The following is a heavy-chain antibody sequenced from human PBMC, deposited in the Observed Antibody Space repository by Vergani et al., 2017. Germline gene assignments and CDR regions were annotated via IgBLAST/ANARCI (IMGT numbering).Heavy chain of an antibody. CDR3: AKSAGARLYCSSTSCPNDY. V-gene: IGHV3-23*04. CDR1: GFTFGDHG. J-gene: IGHJ4*02. CDR2: LSASDRRT. D-gene: IGHD2-2*01. Sequence: EVQLVESGGGVVQPGRSLRLSCAASGFTFGDHGIHWVRRAPGKGLEWVSTLSASDRRTHYADSVKGRFTISRDNSKNTLYLQMNSLRAEDTSVYYCAKSAGARLYCSSTSCPNDYWGQGTLVTVSS.